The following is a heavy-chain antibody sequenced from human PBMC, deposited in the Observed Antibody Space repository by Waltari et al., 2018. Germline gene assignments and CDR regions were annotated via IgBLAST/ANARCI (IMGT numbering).Heavy chain of an antibody. J-gene: IGHJ4*02. Sequence: QVQLVESGGGVVQPGRCLRLACAASGFTFSSYAMPWVRQAPGKVLEWVAVISYDGSNKYYADSVKGRFTISRDNSKNTLYLQMNSLRAEDTAVYYCARVWGYSYGYFDYWGQGTLVTVSS. CDR3: ARVWGYSYGYFDY. V-gene: IGHV3-30-3*01. D-gene: IGHD5-18*01. CDR2: ISYDGSNK. CDR1: GFTFSSYA.